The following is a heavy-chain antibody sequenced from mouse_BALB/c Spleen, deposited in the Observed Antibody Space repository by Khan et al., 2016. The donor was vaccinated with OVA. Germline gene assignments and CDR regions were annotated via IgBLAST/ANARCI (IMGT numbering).Heavy chain of an antibody. CDR3: ARYYGNYGWYFDV. CDR2: IWTGGST. J-gene: IGHJ1*01. Sequence: QVQLQQSGPGLVAPSQSLSITCTVSGFSLTSYGVHWVRQPPGKGLEWLGVIWTGGSTNYNSALMSRLSISTDNSKSQVFLKMNSLQTDDTAMYYCARYYGNYGWYFDVWGAGTTVTVSS. D-gene: IGHD2-1*01. V-gene: IGHV2-9*02. CDR1: GFSLTSYG.